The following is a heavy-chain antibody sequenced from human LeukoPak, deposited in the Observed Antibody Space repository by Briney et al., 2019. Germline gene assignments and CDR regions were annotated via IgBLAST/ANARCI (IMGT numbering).Heavy chain of an antibody. Sequence: ASVKVSCKASGYIFTDYGISWVRQASGQGLEWVGWISGYNDNTNYAQNLQGRVTMTTDTSTSTAYMELRSLRSDDTAVYYCARDYDFWSGYYFSAFDIWGQGTMVTVSS. CDR2: ISGYNDNT. D-gene: IGHD3-3*01. J-gene: IGHJ3*02. CDR1: GYIFTDYG. CDR3: ARDYDFWSGYYFSAFDI. V-gene: IGHV1-18*01.